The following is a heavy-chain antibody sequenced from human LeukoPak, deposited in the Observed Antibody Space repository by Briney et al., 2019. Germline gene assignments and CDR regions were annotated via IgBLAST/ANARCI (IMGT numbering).Heavy chain of an antibody. CDR2: IYPDDSVT. Sequence: GESLKISCKGSGYSFTNYWIAWVRQMPGKGLEWMGIIYPDDSVTRYSPSFQGQVTISADRSISTAYLQWSSLKASDTAMYYCARLSTFPDFWGQGTLLTVSS. V-gene: IGHV5-51*01. D-gene: IGHD2/OR15-2a*01. J-gene: IGHJ4*02. CDR1: GYSFTNYW. CDR3: ARLSTFPDF.